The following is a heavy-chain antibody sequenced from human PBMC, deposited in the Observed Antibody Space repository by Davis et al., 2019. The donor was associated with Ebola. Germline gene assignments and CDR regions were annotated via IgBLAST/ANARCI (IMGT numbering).Heavy chain of an antibody. CDR1: GFVFSSYV. D-gene: IGHD6-19*01. J-gene: IGHJ5*02. Sequence: PGGSLRLSCAASGFVFSSYVMSWVRRAPGKGLEWVANIKQDGSEKYYVDSVKGRFTISRDNAKNSLYLQMNSLRAEDTAVYYCARGGAVAGPWGQGTLVTVSS. V-gene: IGHV3-7*01. CDR2: IKQDGSEK. CDR3: ARGGAVAGP.